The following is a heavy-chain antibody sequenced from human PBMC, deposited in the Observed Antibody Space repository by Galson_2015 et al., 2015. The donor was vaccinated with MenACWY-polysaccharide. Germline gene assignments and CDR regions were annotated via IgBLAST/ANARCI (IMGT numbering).Heavy chain of an antibody. J-gene: IGHJ3*01. V-gene: IGHV3-23*01. D-gene: IGHD3-16*01. CDR1: GFTFSNFW. CDR2: INNRGDRT. CDR3: VKDPGAVCGDV. Sequence: SLRLSCAASGFTFSNFWMSWVRQAPEKELEWVSTINNRGDRTYYADSVKGRFSISRDDSKNTVSLQMNSLRAEDTALYYCVKDPGAVCGDVWGQGTMFTVSS.